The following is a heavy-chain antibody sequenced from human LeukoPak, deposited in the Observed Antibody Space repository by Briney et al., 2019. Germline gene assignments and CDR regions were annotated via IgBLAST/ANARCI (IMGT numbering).Heavy chain of an antibody. V-gene: IGHV4-31*03. Sequence: SQTLSLTCTVSGGSISSGGYYWSWIRQHPGKGLEWIGYIYYSGSTYYNPSLKSRVTISVDTSKNQFSMKLSSVTAADTAVYYCARDPGPPHDVFDYWGQGTLVTVSS. D-gene: IGHD2-8*02. CDR1: GGSISSGGYY. CDR3: ARDPGPPHDVFDY. J-gene: IGHJ4*02. CDR2: IYYSGST.